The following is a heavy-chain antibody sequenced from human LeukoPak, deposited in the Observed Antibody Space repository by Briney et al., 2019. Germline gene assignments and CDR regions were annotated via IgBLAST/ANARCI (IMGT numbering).Heavy chain of an antibody. V-gene: IGHV4-59*01. D-gene: IGHD6-6*01. J-gene: IGHJ5*02. CDR1: GCSISSYY. CDR3: ARDRMPYSSSSWFDP. Sequence: PSETLSLTCTVSGCSISSYYWSWIRQPPGKGLEWIGYIYYSGSTNYNPSLKSRVTISVDTSKNQFSLRLSSVTAADTAVYYCARDRMPYSSSSWFDPWGQGTLVTVSS. CDR2: IYYSGST.